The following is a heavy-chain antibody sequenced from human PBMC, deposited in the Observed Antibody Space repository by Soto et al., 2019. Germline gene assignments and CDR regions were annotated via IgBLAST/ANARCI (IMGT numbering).Heavy chain of an antibody. CDR1: GFSLSNSGVG. Sequence: QITLKESGPTLVKPTQTLTLTCTFSGFSLSNSGVGVGWIRQPPGKALEWLALIYWNDDKRYSPSRKSRLTITKDTSKNQVVLTMTNMDPVDTATYDCAPYGDYVGWFDPWGQGTLVTVSS. CDR3: APYGDYVGWFDP. CDR2: IYWNDDK. V-gene: IGHV2-5*01. J-gene: IGHJ5*02. D-gene: IGHD4-17*01.